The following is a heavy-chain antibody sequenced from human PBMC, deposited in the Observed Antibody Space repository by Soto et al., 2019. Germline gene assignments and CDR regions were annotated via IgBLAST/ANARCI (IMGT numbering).Heavy chain of an antibody. CDR1: GFTFSSYA. CDR3: AKGTGYDKSAFDI. Sequence: EVQLLESGGDLVQPGGSLRLSCAASGFTFSSYAMSWVRQAPGKGLEWVSIISGTGASTSYADSVKGRFTIGRDNSKNTLYLQMNSLRADDTARYYCAKGTGYDKSAFDIWGRGTMVTVSS. J-gene: IGHJ3*02. CDR2: ISGTGAST. D-gene: IGHD3-9*01. V-gene: IGHV3-23*01.